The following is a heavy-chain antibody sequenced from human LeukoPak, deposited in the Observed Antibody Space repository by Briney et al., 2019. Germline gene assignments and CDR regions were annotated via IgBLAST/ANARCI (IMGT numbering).Heavy chain of an antibody. CDR1: GGSISSSSYY. D-gene: IGHD3-3*01. CDR3: ARRSRKTDPLGVVIKGFDY. Sequence: PSETLSLTCTVSGGSISSSSYYWGWIRQPPGKGLEWIGSIYYSGSTYYNPSLKSRVTISVDTSKNQFSLKLGSVTAADTAVYYCARRSRKTDPLGVVIKGFDYWGQGTLVTVSS. J-gene: IGHJ4*02. CDR2: IYYSGST. V-gene: IGHV4-39*01.